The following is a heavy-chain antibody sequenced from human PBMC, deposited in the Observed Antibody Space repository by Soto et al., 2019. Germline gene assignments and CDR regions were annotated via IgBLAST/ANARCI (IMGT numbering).Heavy chain of an antibody. Sequence: QVQLQESGPGLVKPSQTLSLTCTVSGGSISSGGYYWSWILQHPGKGLEWIGYIYYSGSTYYHPSLKSRVTIAVDTSKNQFSLKLSSVTAADTAVYYCARAAGIAARRANWFDPWGQGTLVTVSS. CDR3: ARAAGIAARRANWFDP. D-gene: IGHD6-6*01. CDR1: GGSISSGGYY. J-gene: IGHJ5*02. V-gene: IGHV4-31*03. CDR2: IYYSGST.